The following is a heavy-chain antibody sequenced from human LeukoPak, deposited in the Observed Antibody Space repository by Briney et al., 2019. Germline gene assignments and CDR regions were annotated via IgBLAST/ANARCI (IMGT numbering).Heavy chain of an antibody. CDR2: IKQDGSAK. CDR1: GFTFNNYW. J-gene: IGHJ3*02. V-gene: IGHV3-7*01. CDR3: ARGDFSDYGDYVDAFDI. Sequence: PGGSLRLSCAASGFTFNNYWMSWVRQVPGKGLQWVANIKQDGSAKFYVDSVKGRFTISRDNTKNSLYLRMNILKVEDTAVYYCARGDFSDYGDYVDAFDIWGQGTMVTVSS. D-gene: IGHD4-17*01.